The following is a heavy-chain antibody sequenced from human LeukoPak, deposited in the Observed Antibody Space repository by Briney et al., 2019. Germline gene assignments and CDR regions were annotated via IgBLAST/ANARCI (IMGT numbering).Heavy chain of an antibody. CDR3: AKVSNYYYYYGMDV. J-gene: IGHJ6*02. CDR2: ISGSGGST. V-gene: IGHV3-23*01. Sequence: GGSLRLPCAASGFTFSSYAMNWVRQAPGKGLEWVSGISGSGGSTNYADSVKGRFTISRDSSKNTLYLQMNSLRAEDTAVYYCAKVSNYYYYYGMDVWGQGTTVTVSS. CDR1: GFTFSSYA.